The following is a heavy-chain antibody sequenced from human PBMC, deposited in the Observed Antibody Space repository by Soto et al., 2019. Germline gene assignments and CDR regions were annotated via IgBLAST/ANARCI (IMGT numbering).Heavy chain of an antibody. J-gene: IGHJ6*03. CDR1: GVTFSSYA. D-gene: IGHD3-10*01. V-gene: IGHV3-23*01. Sequence: PGGSLRLSCAASGVTFSSYAMSWVGQAPGKGLEWVSAISGSGGSTYYADSVKGRFTISRDNSKNTLYLQMNSLRAEDTAVYYCANKRGRGGIKYYYCYYLDVWGKRPTVTVS. CDR3: ANKRGRGGIKYYYCYYLDV. CDR2: ISGSGGST.